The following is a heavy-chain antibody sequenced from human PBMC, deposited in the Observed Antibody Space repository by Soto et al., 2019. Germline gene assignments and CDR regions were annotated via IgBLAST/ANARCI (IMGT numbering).Heavy chain of an antibody. CDR2: IYSGGST. Sequence: GGSLRLSCAASGFTVSSNYMSWLRQAPGKGLEWVSVIYSGGSTYYADSVKGRFTISRDNSKNTLYLQMNSLRAEDTAVYYCARDLLTKHYYYYGMDVWGQGTTVTVSS. CDR1: GFTVSSNY. J-gene: IGHJ6*02. D-gene: IGHD1-26*01. V-gene: IGHV3-53*01. CDR3: ARDLLTKHYYYYGMDV.